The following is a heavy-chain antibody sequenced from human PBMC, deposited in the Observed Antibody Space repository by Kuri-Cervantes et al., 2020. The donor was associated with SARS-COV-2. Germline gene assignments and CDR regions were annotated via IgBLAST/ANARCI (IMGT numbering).Heavy chain of an antibody. D-gene: IGHD4-23*01. CDR1: GFTFSSYW. J-gene: IGHJ4*02. Sequence: GESLKISCAASGFTFSSYWMSWVRQAPGKGLEWVSAISGSGGSTYYADSVKGRFTISRDNSKNTLYLQMNSLRAEDTAVYYCAKPYNYGGNSGWGQGTLVTVSS. V-gene: IGHV3-23*01. CDR3: AKPYNYGGNSG. CDR2: ISGSGGST.